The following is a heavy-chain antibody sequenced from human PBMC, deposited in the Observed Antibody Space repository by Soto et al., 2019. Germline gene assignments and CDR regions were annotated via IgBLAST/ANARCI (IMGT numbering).Heavy chain of an antibody. CDR1: GDSISSSKW. D-gene: IGHD6-25*01. CDR2: INHSGST. V-gene: IGHV4-4*02. J-gene: IGHJ4*02. CDR3: ARGERQPQRDY. Sequence: QVQLQESGPGLVKPSGTLSLTCAVSGDSISSSKWWSWVRQPPGKGLEWIGEINHSGSTNYNPSLKSRVIISVDKSKNQFSLKLSSVSDADTAVYYCARGERQPQRDYWGQGTLVTVSS.